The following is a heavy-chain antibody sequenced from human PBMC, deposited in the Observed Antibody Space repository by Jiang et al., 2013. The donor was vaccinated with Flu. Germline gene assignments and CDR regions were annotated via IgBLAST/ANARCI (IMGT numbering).Heavy chain of an antibody. CDR1: GGTFSSYA. V-gene: IGHV1-69*01. CDR3: ARWNYYGSGSYYSYGMDV. CDR2: IIPIFGTA. Sequence: QLVESGAEVKKPGSSVKVSCKASGGTFSSYAISWVRQAPGQGLEWMGGIIPIFGTANYAQKFQGRVTITADESTSTAYMELSSLRSEDTAVYYCARWNYYGSGSYYSYGMDVWGQGTTVTVSS. J-gene: IGHJ6*02. D-gene: IGHD3-10*01.